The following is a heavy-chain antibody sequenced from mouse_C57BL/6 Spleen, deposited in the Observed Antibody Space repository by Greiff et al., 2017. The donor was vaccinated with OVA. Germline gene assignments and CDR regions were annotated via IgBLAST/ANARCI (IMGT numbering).Heavy chain of an antibody. Sequence: EVQLVESGGGLVKPGGSLKLSCAASGFTFSSYAMSWVRQTPEKRLEWVATISDGGSYTYYTDNVKGRFTISRDNAKNNLYLQMSHLKSEDTAMYDCAKSRDGYYAMDYWGQGTSVTVSS. CDR1: GFTFSSYA. CDR3: AKSRDGYYAMDY. D-gene: IGHD2-3*01. V-gene: IGHV5-4*01. CDR2: ISDGGSYT. J-gene: IGHJ4*01.